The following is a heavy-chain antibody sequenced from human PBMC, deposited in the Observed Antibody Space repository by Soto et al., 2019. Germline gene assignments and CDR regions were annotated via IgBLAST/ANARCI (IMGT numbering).Heavy chain of an antibody. D-gene: IGHD2-8*02. CDR2: SKNKADSYTT. Sequence: EVQLVESGGGLVQPGGSLRLSCAGSGFTFSDYYMDWVRQAPGKGLEWVGRSKNKADSYTTEYAASVKGRFSISRDASKNSLYLHMNSLKTEDTAVYYCTVWGMGNDFAAAWGQGILVTVSS. CDR3: TVWGMGNDFAAA. J-gene: IGHJ4*02. V-gene: IGHV3-72*01. CDR1: GFTFSDYY.